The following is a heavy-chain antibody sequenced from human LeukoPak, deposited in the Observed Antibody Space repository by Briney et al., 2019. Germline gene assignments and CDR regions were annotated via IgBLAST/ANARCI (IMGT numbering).Heavy chain of an antibody. D-gene: IGHD2-21*02. V-gene: IGHV3-30*02. CDR2: IRYDGSNK. J-gene: IGHJ4*02. CDR3: AKDRISGSECGGDCYPYYFDY. Sequence: GGSLRLSCAASGFTFSSYGMHWVRQAPGKGLEWVAFIRYDGSNKYYADSVKGRFTISRDNSKNTLYLQMNSLRAEDTAVYYCAKDRISGSECGGDCYPYYFDYWGQGTLVTVSS. CDR1: GFTFSSYG.